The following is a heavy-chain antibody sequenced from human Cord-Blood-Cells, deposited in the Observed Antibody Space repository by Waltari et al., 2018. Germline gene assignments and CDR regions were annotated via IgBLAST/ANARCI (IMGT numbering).Heavy chain of an antibody. D-gene: IGHD3-22*01. J-gene: IGHJ2*01. V-gene: IGHV4-39*01. CDR1: GGSISSSSYY. CDR2: IYYSGST. CDR3: AHAYYDSSGYYYPNWYFDL. Sequence: QLQLQESGPGLVKPSETLSLTCTVSGGSISSSSYYWGWIRQPPGKGLEWIGSIYYSGSTYYHPSLKSRVTISVDTSKNQFSLKLSSVTAADTAVYYCAHAYYDSSGYYYPNWYFDLWGRGTLVTVSS.